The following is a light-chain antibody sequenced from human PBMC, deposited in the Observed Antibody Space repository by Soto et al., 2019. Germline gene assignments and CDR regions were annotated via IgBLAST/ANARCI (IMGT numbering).Light chain of an antibody. CDR1: KLGDKY. V-gene: IGLV3-1*01. CDR3: QAWDSSLGV. J-gene: IGLJ1*01. Sequence: SYELTQPPSVSVSRGQTASITCSGDKLGDKYACWYQQKSGQSPVLVIYQDSKRPSGIPERFSGSNSGNTATLTISGTQAMDEADYYCQAWDSSLGVFGTGTKVTVL. CDR2: QDS.